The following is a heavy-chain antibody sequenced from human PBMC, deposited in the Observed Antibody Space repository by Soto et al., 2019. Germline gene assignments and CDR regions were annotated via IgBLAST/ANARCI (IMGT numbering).Heavy chain of an antibody. D-gene: IGHD6-19*01. CDR3: ARQKKQWLVRGEFDY. V-gene: IGHV1-3*01. CDR2: INAGNGNT. Sequence: ASVKVSCKASGYTFTSYAMHWVRQAPGQRLEWMGWINAGNGNTKYSQKFQGRVTITRDTSASTAYMELSSLRSEDTAVYYCARQKKQWLVRGEFDYWGQGTLVTVSS. CDR1: GYTFTSYA. J-gene: IGHJ4*02.